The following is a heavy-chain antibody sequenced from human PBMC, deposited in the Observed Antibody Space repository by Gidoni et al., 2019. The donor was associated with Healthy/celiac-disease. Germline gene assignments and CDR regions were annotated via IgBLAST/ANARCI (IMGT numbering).Heavy chain of an antibody. J-gene: IGHJ4*02. Sequence: GLEWIGSIYYSGSTYYNPSLKSRVTISVDTSKNQFSLKLSSVTAADTAVYYCARHRGRFSGSEPPDYWGQGTLVTVSS. CDR3: ARHRGRFSGSEPPDY. V-gene: IGHV4-39*01. CDR2: IYYSGST. D-gene: IGHD1-26*01.